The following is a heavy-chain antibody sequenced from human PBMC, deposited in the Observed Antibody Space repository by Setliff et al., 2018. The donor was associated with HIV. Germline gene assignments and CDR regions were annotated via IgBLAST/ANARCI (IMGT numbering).Heavy chain of an antibody. J-gene: IGHJ3*02. CDR1: GYSFTSYY. CDR3: ATQRDIVMVPGQGGFDI. Sequence: ASVKVSCKASGYSFTSYYIHWVRQAPGQGLEWMGRISVYNGNTIYAQKLQGRVIMTTGTSTSTAYMELRSLRSDDTAMYYCATQRDIVMVPGQGGFDIWAQGTMVTVSS. D-gene: IGHD2-2*01. CDR2: ISVYNGNT. V-gene: IGHV1-18*04.